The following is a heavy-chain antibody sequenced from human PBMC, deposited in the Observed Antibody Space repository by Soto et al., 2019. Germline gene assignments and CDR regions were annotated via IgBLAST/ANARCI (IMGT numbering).Heavy chain of an antibody. CDR2: ISSDGNNQ. J-gene: IGHJ3*02. CDR1: GFTSSSFV. CDR3: AKERGVLDAFDM. D-gene: IGHD3-10*01. V-gene: IGHV3-30*18. Sequence: QVQLVESGGGVVQPGTSLRLSCAASGFTSSSFVIHWVRQAPGKGLEWLAVISSDGNNQYYADSVKGRFTISRDNSKRTLYLQVNSLRAGDTAVYFCAKERGVLDAFDMWGQGTMVTVS.